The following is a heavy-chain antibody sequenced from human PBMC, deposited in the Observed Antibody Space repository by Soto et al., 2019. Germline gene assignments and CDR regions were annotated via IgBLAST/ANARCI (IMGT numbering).Heavy chain of an antibody. Sequence: PGGSLRLSCAASGFTVSSNYMSWVRQAPGKGLEWVSVIYSGGSTYYADSVKGRFTISRDNSKNTLYLQMNSLRAEDTAVYYCARLRRYSSSAIDYWGQGTLVTVSS. J-gene: IGHJ4*02. CDR2: IYSGGST. D-gene: IGHD6-6*01. CDR3: ARLRRYSSSAIDY. CDR1: GFTVSSNY. V-gene: IGHV3-53*01.